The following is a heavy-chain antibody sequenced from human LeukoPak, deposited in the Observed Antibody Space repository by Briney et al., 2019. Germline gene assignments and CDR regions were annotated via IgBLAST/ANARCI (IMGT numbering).Heavy chain of an antibody. V-gene: IGHV3-7*02. D-gene: IGHD3-10*01. J-gene: IGHJ6*02. CDR3: AKTSGTSQYSVMDV. CDR1: GFTFSSYC. Sequence: GGSLRLSCAASGFTFSSYCMNWVRQAPGKGLEWVANIKQDGSENYYLDSVKGRFTISRDNAKNSLYLQMNSLRAEDTAVYYCAKTSGTSQYSVMDVWGQGTTVTVSS. CDR2: IKQDGSEN.